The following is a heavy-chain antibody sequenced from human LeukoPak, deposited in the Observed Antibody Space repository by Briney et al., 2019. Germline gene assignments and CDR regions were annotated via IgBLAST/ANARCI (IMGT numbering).Heavy chain of an antibody. CDR3: ARVYCSSTSCYFYGMDV. D-gene: IGHD2-2*01. Sequence: SETLSLTCTVSGGSISSYYWSWIRQPAGKGLEWIGRFYTSESTNYNPSLESRVTMSVDTSKNQFSLKLSSVTAADTAVYYCARVYCSSTSCYFYGMDVWGQGTTVTVSS. J-gene: IGHJ6*02. V-gene: IGHV4-4*07. CDR1: GGSISSYY. CDR2: FYTSEST.